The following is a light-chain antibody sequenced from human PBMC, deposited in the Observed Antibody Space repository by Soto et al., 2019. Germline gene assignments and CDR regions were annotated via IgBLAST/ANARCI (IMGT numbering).Light chain of an antibody. CDR3: QQYNNWPGT. CDR2: DAS. J-gene: IGKJ1*01. V-gene: IGKV3-15*01. CDR1: QTISSN. Sequence: EILMTQSPATLSVSPGERAALSCRASQTISSNLAWYQQKPGQAPRLLIYDASTRATGIPARFSGSGSGTEFALTISSLQSEDFAVYYCQQYNNWPGTFGQGT.